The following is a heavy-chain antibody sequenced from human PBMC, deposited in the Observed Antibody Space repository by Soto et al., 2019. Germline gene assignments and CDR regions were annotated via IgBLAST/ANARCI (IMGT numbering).Heavy chain of an antibody. Sequence: HVHLVESGEGVVQPGRSLRLSCGASGFTFNIYGMHWVRQAPGKGLEWVAVTSYDGSDKFYADSVKGRFTISRDNSKNTLYLEMNSLRTDDTAFYYCAKDLRTMVRGVGAYYFDNCGQGTLVTVSS. J-gene: IGHJ4*02. CDR3: AKDLRTMVRGVGAYYFDN. CDR1: GFTFNIYG. D-gene: IGHD3-10*01. V-gene: IGHV3-30*18. CDR2: TSYDGSDK.